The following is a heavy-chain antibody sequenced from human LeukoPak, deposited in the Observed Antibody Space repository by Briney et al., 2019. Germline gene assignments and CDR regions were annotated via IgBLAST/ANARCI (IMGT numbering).Heavy chain of an antibody. Sequence: YPGGSLRLSCAASGFTFSSYELNWVRQGQGKGLEWVSYISSSGSTIYYADSVKGRFTISRDNATNSLYLQMNSLRAEDTAVYYCAELGITMIGGVWGKGTTVTISS. CDR2: ISSSGSTI. D-gene: IGHD3-10*02. CDR1: GFTFSSYE. J-gene: IGHJ6*04. V-gene: IGHV3-48*03. CDR3: AELGITMIGGV.